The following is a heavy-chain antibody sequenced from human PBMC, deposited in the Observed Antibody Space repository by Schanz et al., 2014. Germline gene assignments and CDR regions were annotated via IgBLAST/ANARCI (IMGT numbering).Heavy chain of an antibody. V-gene: IGHV3-30*04. CDR1: GFTFSSYA. CDR3: ARDRRLQRQSGWDY. J-gene: IGHJ4*02. Sequence: QVQLVESGGGVVQPGRSLRLSCAASGFTFSSYAMQWVRQAPGKGLEWVAVISYDGSNKHYADSVKGRFTISRDNSKNTLYLQINSLRSDDTAVYYCARDRRLQRQSGWDYWGQGTLVTVSS. D-gene: IGHD3-10*01. CDR2: ISYDGSNK.